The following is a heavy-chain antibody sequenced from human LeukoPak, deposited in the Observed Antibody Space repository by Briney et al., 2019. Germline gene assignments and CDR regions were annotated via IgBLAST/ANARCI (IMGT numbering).Heavy chain of an antibody. D-gene: IGHD1-1*01. J-gene: IGHJ4*02. Sequence: GGSLRLSCSASGFSVNNNYMNWVRQAPGKGLEWVSGIGGSGGFTTYFADSVKGRFTISRDNSKNTLYLQMDSLRADDTALYYCARDRRYASFDNWGQGTLVTVSS. CDR2: IGGSGGFTT. CDR3: ARDRRYASFDN. V-gene: IGHV3-23*01. CDR1: GFSVNNNY.